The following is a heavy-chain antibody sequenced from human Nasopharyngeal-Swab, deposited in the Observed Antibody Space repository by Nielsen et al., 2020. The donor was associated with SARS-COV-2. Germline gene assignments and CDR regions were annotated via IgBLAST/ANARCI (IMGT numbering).Heavy chain of an antibody. D-gene: IGHD5-18*01. Sequence: GGSLRFSCAASGFTFSTSAMSWVRQAPGKGLEWVSAISSGGGITYYADSVKGRFTISRDNSKNTLYLQMNSLRAEDTAVYYCAKAANSYGHFDCWGQGTLVTVSS. CDR3: AKAANSYGHFDC. J-gene: IGHJ4*02. CDR2: ISSGGGIT. CDR1: GFTFSTSA. V-gene: IGHV3-23*01.